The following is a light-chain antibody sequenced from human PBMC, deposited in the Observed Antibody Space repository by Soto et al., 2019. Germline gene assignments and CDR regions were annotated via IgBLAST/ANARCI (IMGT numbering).Light chain of an antibody. CDR1: SSDVSGFKY. Sequence: QSVLTQPASVSGSPGQSITISCTGTSSDVSGFKYVSWYQQHPGKAPKLMIYDVSNRPSGVSDRFSGSKSANTASLTISGLQAEDEADYYCTSYTSSRALGFGGGTKLTVL. J-gene: IGLJ2*01. CDR2: DVS. CDR3: TSYTSSRALG. V-gene: IGLV2-14*03.